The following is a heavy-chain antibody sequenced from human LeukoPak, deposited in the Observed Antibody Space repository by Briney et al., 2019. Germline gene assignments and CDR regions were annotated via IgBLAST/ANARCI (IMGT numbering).Heavy chain of an antibody. J-gene: IGHJ4*02. CDR1: GYTFTSYG. CDR2: ISAYNGNT. V-gene: IGHV1-18*01. Sequence: ASVKVSCKASGYTFTSYGISWVRQAPGQGLEWMGWISAYNGNTNYAQKLQGRVTMTTDTSTGTAYMELRSLRSDDTAVYYCARDLPVAGTSGFPFDYWGQGTLVTVSS. D-gene: IGHD6-19*01. CDR3: ARDLPVAGTSGFPFDY.